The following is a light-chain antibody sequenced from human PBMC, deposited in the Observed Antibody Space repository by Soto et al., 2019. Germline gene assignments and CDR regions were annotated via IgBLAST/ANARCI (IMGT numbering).Light chain of an antibody. V-gene: IGKV3-20*01. CDR2: AAS. Sequence: EIVLTQSPGTLSLSPGERATLSCRASQSVSGNQLDWYQQKPGQGPRLPISAASIRATDIPDRFSGSASGTDFTFIISRLEPEDFGMYYCHQYGSLPHTFGQGTKVESK. CDR1: QSVSGNQ. CDR3: HQYGSLPHT. J-gene: IGKJ2*01.